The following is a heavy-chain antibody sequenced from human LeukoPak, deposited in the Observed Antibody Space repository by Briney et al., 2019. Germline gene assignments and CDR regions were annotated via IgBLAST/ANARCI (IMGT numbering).Heavy chain of an antibody. CDR1: GGSISRSNW. CDR2: IYHSGST. CDR3: GREDYDDAGAWYFDL. J-gene: IGHJ2*01. Sequence: SETLSLTCAVSGGSISRSNWWSCVRQPPGKRQEWIWYIYHSGSTNYNPSLKSQVTISVDKSKNQSSPKLSSVTAADTAVYYCGREDYDDAGAWYFDLWGRGTLVTVSS. D-gene: IGHD3-22*01. V-gene: IGHV4-4*02.